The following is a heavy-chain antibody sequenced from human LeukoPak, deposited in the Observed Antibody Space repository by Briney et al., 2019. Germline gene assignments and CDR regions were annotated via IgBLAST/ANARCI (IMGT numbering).Heavy chain of an antibody. V-gene: IGHV3-21*01. D-gene: IGHD3-10*01. CDR2: ISSSSSYI. J-gene: IGHJ6*02. CDR3: ARDLMLSITMVRGPYYYYGMDV. Sequence: GGSLRLSCAASGFTFSSYSMNWVRQAPGKGLEWVSSISSSSSYIYYADSVKGRFTISRDNAKNSLYLQMNSLRAEDTAVYYCARDLMLSITMVRGPYYYYGMDVWGQGTTVTVSS. CDR1: GFTFSSYS.